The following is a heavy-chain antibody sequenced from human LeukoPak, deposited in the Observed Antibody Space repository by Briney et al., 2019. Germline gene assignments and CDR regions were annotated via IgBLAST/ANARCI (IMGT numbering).Heavy chain of an antibody. CDR3: ARAEAAGSFGY. Sequence: SGTLSLTCAVSGDSTSRSNWWTWVRQPPGKGLEWIGEIYHSGSTNYNPSLKSRVTFSRDMSRNQLSLKLYSVTAADTAVYYCARAEAAGSFGYWGQGTLVTVSS. CDR2: IYHSGST. V-gene: IGHV4-4*02. CDR1: GDSTSRSNW. J-gene: IGHJ4*02. D-gene: IGHD6-13*01.